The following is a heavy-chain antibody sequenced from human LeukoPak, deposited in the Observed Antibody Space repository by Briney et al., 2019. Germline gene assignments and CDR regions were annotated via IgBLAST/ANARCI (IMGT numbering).Heavy chain of an antibody. CDR3: ARSLHYYDNSGLFIQY. D-gene: IGHD3-22*01. CDR1: GYTFTRYG. CDR2: ISSNNGNT. Sequence: ASVKVSCKASGYTFTRYGFSWVRRAPGQGLEWMGWISSNNGNTKYAQKLQGRVTMTADTTTSTAYMELRSLRSDDTAVYYCARSLHYYDNSGLFIQYWGQGTLVTVCS. J-gene: IGHJ1*01. V-gene: IGHV1-18*01.